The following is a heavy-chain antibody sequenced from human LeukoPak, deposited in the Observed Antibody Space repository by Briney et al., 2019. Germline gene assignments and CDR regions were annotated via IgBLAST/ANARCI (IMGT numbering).Heavy chain of an antibody. V-gene: IGHV3-33*01. Sequence: GGPLRLSCAASGFTFSSYGMHWVRQAPGKGLEWVAVIWYDGSNKYYADSVKGRFTISRDNSKNTLYLQMNSLGAEDTAVYYCARAAYYDSSGYIDYWGQGTLVTVSS. CDR1: GFTFSSYG. J-gene: IGHJ4*02. CDR3: ARAAYYDSSGYIDY. D-gene: IGHD3-22*01. CDR2: IWYDGSNK.